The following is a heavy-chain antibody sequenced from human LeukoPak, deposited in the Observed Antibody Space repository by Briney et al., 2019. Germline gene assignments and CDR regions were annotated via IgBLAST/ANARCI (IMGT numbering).Heavy chain of an antibody. Sequence: GGSLRLSCAASGFTFGSYGMHWVRQAPGKGREWVAVISYDGRNKYYVDSVKGRFTISRDNSKNTLYLQMNSLRAEDTAVYYCAKDWHTVTSFDYWGQGTLVTVSS. CDR3: AKDWHTVTSFDY. D-gene: IGHD4-17*01. V-gene: IGHV3-30*18. J-gene: IGHJ4*02. CDR1: GFTFGSYG. CDR2: ISYDGRNK.